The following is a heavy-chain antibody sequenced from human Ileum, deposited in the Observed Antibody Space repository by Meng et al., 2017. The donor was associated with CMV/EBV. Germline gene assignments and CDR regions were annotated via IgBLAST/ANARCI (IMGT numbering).Heavy chain of an antibody. Sequence: SGGSISTAGYYWSWIRETPGDGLQWIGHICYSGSSYYNPSLQSRVSISVDTSKNEFSLKLSSVTAADTAIYYCARARRIRGIFFDVWGRGTLVTVSS. D-gene: IGHD3-10*01. CDR3: ARARRIRGIFFDV. J-gene: IGHJ4*01. CDR1: GGSISTAGYY. V-gene: IGHV4-30-4*01. CDR2: ICYSGSS.